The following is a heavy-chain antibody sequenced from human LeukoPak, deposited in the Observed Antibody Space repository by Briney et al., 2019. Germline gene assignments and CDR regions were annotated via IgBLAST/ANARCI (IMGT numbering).Heavy chain of an antibody. D-gene: IGHD6-13*01. Sequence: GGSLRLSCAASGFTFSSYGMHWVRQAPGKGLEWVAVIWYDGSNKYYADSVKGRFTIPRDNSKNTLYLQMNSLRAEDTAVYYCARDEREQQLAHWGQGTLVTVSS. CDR1: GFTFSSYG. V-gene: IGHV3-33*01. J-gene: IGHJ4*02. CDR2: IWYDGSNK. CDR3: ARDEREQQLAH.